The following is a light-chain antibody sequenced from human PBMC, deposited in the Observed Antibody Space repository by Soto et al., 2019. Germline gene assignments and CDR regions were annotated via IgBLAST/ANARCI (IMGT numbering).Light chain of an antibody. CDR2: GAS. J-gene: IGKJ1*01. CDR1: QSVSSN. CDR3: QQYNDWPRT. Sequence: EIVMTQSPAPLSVSPGGRATLSRGASQSVSSNLAWYQQKPGQAPRLLIYGASTRATDIPARISGSGSGTEFTLTISSLQSEDFAVYYCQQYNDWPRTFGQGTKVDIK. V-gene: IGKV3-15*01.